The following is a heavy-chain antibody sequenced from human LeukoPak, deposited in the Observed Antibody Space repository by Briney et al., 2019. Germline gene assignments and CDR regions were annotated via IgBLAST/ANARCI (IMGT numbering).Heavy chain of an antibody. CDR1: GFTFSSYA. J-gene: IGHJ4*02. D-gene: IGHD2-21*02. Sequence: GSLRLSCAASGFTFSSYAMHWVRQAPGKGLEWVAVISYDGSNKYHADSVKGRFTISRDNSKNTLYLQMNGLRAEDTAVYYCARERSSVVPDPRGFDYWGQGTLVTVSS. V-gene: IGHV3-30-3*01. CDR2: ISYDGSNK. CDR3: ARERSSVVPDPRGFDY.